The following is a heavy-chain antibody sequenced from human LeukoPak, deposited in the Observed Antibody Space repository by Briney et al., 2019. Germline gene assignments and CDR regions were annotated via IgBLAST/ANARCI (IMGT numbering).Heavy chain of an antibody. CDR2: INPNSGGT. D-gene: IGHD3-22*01. CDR3: ARKYYYDGSGAFDI. J-gene: IGHJ3*02. V-gene: IGHV1-2*02. CDR1: GYTFTGYY. Sequence: ASVKVSCKASGYTFTGYYMHWVRQAPGQGLEWMGWINPNSGGTNYTQKFQGRVTMTRYTSISTAYMELSRLRSDDTAVYYCARKYYYDGSGAFDIWGQGTMVTVSS.